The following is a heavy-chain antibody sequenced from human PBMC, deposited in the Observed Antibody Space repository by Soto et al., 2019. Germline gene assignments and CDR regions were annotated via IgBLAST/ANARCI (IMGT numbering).Heavy chain of an antibody. CDR1: GYTFTSYG. D-gene: IGHD3-3*01. CDR3: ARDRGITIFGVFDY. V-gene: IGHV1-18*01. Sequence: GASVKVSCKASGYTFTSYGISWVRQAPGQGLEWMGWISAYNGNTNYAQKLQGRVTMTTDTSTSTAYMELRSLRSDDTAVYYCARDRGITIFGVFDYWGQRTLVTVSS. CDR2: ISAYNGNT. J-gene: IGHJ4*02.